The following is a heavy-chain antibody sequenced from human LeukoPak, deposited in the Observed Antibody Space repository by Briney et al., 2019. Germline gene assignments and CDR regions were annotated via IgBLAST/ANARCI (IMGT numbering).Heavy chain of an antibody. CDR1: GGSISSGDYY. J-gene: IGHJ4*02. D-gene: IGHD3-10*01. Sequence: PSETLSLTCNVSGGSISSGDYYWSWIRQPPGKGLEWIGYIYYSGSTNYNPSLKSRVTISVDTSKNQFSLKLSSVTAADTAVYYCARTSPINYYGSGSYDYWGQGTLVTVSS. CDR3: ARTSPINYYGSGSYDY. V-gene: IGHV4-61*08. CDR2: IYYSGST.